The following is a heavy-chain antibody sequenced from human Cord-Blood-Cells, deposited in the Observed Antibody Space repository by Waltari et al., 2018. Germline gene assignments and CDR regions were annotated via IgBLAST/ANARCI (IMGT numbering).Heavy chain of an antibody. J-gene: IGHJ4*02. D-gene: IGHD1-26*01. Sequence: QLQLQASGPGLVKPSETLYLTCTVSGGSISSSSYYWGWIRQPPGKGLEWIGSIYYSGSTYYNPSLKSRVTISVDTSKNQFSLKLSSVTAADTAVYYCARGGVGAFDYWGQGTLVTVSS. CDR1: GGSISSSSYY. V-gene: IGHV4-39*01. CDR2: IYYSGST. CDR3: ARGGVGAFDY.